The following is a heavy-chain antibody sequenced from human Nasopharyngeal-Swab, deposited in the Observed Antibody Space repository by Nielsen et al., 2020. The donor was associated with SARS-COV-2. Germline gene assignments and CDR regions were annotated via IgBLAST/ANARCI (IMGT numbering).Heavy chain of an antibody. D-gene: IGHD2/OR15-2a*01. CDR3: AKDLRGPYFF. V-gene: IGHV3-23*01. Sequence: GESLKISWVASGYSFRTDGMSWVSQAPGKGTGWVAASVGRGDMSGSGGSTYYADSVKGRFTISRDNSKNTLSLQMNSLRAEDTAVYYCAKDLRGPYFFWGQGTLVTVSS. J-gene: IGHJ4*02. CDR1: GYSFRTDG. CDR2: SVGRGDMSGSGGST.